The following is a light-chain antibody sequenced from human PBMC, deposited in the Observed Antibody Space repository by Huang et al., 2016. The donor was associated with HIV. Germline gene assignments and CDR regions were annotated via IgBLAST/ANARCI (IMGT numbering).Light chain of an antibody. V-gene: IGKV3-15*01. CDR1: QSISNN. J-gene: IGKJ4*01. Sequence: EIVMTQSPATLSVSPGERATLSCRASQSISNNLAWYQQKPGQAPRLRVCGASTRATGVPVRVSGSGSGAVFTLTISSLQFEDSAVYYCQQYNDWLSLTFGGGTKVGIK. CDR2: GAS. CDR3: QQYNDWLSLT.